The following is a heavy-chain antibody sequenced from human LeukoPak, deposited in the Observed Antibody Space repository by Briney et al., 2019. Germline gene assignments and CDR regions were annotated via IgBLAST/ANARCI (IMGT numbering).Heavy chain of an antibody. CDR1: GGSISSHY. D-gene: IGHD3-10*01. CDR2: IYYSGST. CDR3: ARRGQTYWYFDL. J-gene: IGHJ2*01. V-gene: IGHV4-59*11. Sequence: PSETLSLTCTVSGGSISSHYWSWIRQPPGKGLEWIGYIYYSGSTNYNPSLKSRVTISVDTSKNQFSLKLSSVTAADTAVYYCARRGQTYWYFDLWGRGTLVTVSS.